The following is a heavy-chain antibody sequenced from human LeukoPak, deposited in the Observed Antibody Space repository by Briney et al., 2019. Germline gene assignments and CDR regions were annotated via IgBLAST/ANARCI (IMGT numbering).Heavy chain of an antibody. D-gene: IGHD3-16*01. CDR3: ARGGGLDV. CDR2: INHNGNVD. Sequence: GGSLRLSCAASGFTFSDYYMSWIRQAPGKGLEWVASINHNGNVDYYVDSVKGRFTISRDNAKNSLYLQMSNLRAEDTAVYFCARGGGLDVWGQGATVTVSS. J-gene: IGHJ6*02. CDR1: GFTFSDYY. V-gene: IGHV3-7*03.